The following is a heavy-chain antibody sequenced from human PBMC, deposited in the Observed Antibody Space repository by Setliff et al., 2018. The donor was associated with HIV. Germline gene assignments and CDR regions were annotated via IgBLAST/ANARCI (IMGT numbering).Heavy chain of an antibody. V-gene: IGHV4-61*09. CDR1: DGSISSGSYY. D-gene: IGHD2-21*02. CDR2: IYTNGYT. J-gene: IGHJ4*02. Sequence: PSETLSLTCSVSDGSISSGSYYWTWIRQPAGKGPEWIGHIYTNGYTNYNPSLKSRVTISVGTSKNQFSLKLSSVTAADTAVYYCAITTVGVTTEMYWGQGTLVTVSS. CDR3: AITTVGVTTEMY.